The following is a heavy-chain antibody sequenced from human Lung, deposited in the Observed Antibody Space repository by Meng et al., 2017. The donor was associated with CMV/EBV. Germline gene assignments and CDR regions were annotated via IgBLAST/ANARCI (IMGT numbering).Heavy chain of an antibody. J-gene: IGHJ4*02. CDR2: ISHSGIT. CDR1: GESFSGYS. V-gene: IGHV4-34*01. CDR3: ARTLPPARGHRLDY. Sequence: SDTLSLXCAVHGESFSGYSWSWIRQPPGKGLEWIGEISHSGITNYNPSLKSRVTISLDTSKNQFSLKLNSVAAADTAVFYCARTLPPARGHRLDYWGQGTLVTVSS. D-gene: IGHD1-14*01.